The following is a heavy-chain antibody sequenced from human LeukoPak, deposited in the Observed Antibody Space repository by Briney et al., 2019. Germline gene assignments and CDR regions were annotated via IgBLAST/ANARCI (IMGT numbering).Heavy chain of an antibody. V-gene: IGHV3-30*04. D-gene: IGHD4-17*01. CDR1: GFTFSSYA. CDR2: ISYDGSNK. J-gene: IGHJ4*02. CDR3: AKGGQDGDYEPT. Sequence: GGSLRLSCAASGFTFSSYAMHWVRQAPGKGLEWVAVISYDGSNKYYADSVKGRFTISRDNSKNTLYLQMNSLRAEDTAVYYCAKGGQDGDYEPTWGQGTLVTVSS.